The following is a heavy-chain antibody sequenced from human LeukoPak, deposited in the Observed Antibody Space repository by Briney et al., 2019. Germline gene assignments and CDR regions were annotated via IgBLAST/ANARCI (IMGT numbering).Heavy chain of an antibody. D-gene: IGHD6-6*01. CDR3: NVEYSSSSDAADY. V-gene: IGHV7-4-1*02. Sequence: ASVKVSCKASGYTFTSYAMNWVRQAPGQGLEWMGWINTNTGNPTYAQGFTGRFVFSLDTSGSTAYLQISSLKAEDTAVYYCNVEYSSSSDAADYWGQGTLVTVSS. J-gene: IGHJ4*02. CDR2: INTNTGNP. CDR1: GYTFTSYA.